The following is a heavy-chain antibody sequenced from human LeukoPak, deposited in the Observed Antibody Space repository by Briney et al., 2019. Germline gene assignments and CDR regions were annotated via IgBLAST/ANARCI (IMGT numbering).Heavy chain of an antibody. V-gene: IGHV3-66*01. D-gene: IGHD3-16*01. J-gene: IGHJ4*02. Sequence: GGSLRLSCAASGFTFSTYWMSWVRQAPGKGLEWVSVIYSGGSTYYADSVKGRFTISRDNSKNTLYLQMNSLRAEDTAVYYCARGGQLQMGVKYWGQGTLVTVSS. CDR1: GFTFSTYW. CDR2: IYSGGST. CDR3: ARGGQLQMGVKY.